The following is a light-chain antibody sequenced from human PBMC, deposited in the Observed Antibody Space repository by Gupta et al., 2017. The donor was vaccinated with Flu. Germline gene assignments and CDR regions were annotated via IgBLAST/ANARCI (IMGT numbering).Light chain of an antibody. CDR2: SAS. Sequence: DIQMTQSPSFVSASVGDRVTITCRASQAISTWVAWYQQKPGKAPNLLIYSASTLQGGVPSRFIGSGSGADFTLTISSLQPEDFATYYCQQADNLPLTFGGGTKVEIK. J-gene: IGKJ4*01. V-gene: IGKV1-12*01. CDR1: QAISTW. CDR3: QQADNLPLT.